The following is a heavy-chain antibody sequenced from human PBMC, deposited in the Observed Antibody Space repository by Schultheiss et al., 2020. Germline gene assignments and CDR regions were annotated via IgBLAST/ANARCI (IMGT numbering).Heavy chain of an antibody. V-gene: IGHV4-59*12. Sequence: SETLSLTCAVYGGSFSGYYWSWIRQPPGKGLEWIGYIYYSGSTNYNPSLKSRVTISVDTSKNQFSLKLSSVTAADTAVYYCAIYERVSAAMRGWFDPWGQGTLVTVSS. J-gene: IGHJ5*02. CDR3: AIYERVSAAMRGWFDP. CDR1: GGSFSGYY. CDR2: IYYSGST. D-gene: IGHD2-2*01.